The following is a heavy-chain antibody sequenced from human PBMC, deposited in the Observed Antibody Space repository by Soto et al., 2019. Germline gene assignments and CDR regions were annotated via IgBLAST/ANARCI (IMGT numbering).Heavy chain of an antibody. J-gene: IGHJ4*02. CDR3: ARATYDCSGGSCYSLD. D-gene: IGHD2-15*01. CDR1: GGSISSYY. CDR2: IYYSGST. Sequence: QVQLQESGPGLVKPSETLSLTCTVSGGSISSYYWSWIRQPPGKGLEWIGYIYYSGSTNYNPSLKSRVTISVDTSKNQFSLQLSSVTAADTAVYYCARATYDCSGGSCYSLDCGQGTLVTVSS. V-gene: IGHV4-59*08.